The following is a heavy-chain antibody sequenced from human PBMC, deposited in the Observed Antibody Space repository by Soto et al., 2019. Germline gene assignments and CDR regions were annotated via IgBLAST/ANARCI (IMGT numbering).Heavy chain of an antibody. CDR2: IYHSGST. D-gene: IGHD3-22*01. CDR1: GGSISSGGYS. J-gene: IGHJ4*02. V-gene: IGHV4-30-2*01. Sequence: SETLSLTCGVSGGSISSGGYSWTWIRQPPGKGLEWIGYIYHSGSTYYNPSLKSRVTISLDRSKNQFSLELSSVTAADTAVYYCARGGAGSGYYLFDYWGQGTLVTVPQ. CDR3: ARGGAGSGYYLFDY.